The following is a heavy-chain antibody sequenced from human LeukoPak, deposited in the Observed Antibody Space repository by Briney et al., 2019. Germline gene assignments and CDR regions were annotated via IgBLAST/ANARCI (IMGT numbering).Heavy chain of an antibody. V-gene: IGHV4-59*01. Sequence: SETLSLTCTVSGGSISSYYWSWIRQPPGKGLEWIGYIYYSGSTNYNPSLKGRVTISVDTSKNQFSLKLSSVTAADTAVYYCARGSRGYSSARYWFDPWGQGTLVTVSS. CDR3: ARGSRGYSSARYWFDP. CDR2: IYYSGST. CDR1: GGSISSYY. J-gene: IGHJ5*02. D-gene: IGHD6-25*01.